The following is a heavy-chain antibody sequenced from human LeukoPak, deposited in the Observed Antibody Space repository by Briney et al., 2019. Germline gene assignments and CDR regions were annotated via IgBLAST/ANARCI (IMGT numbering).Heavy chain of an antibody. CDR3: ARVRGIVVVPAAAAGKWFDP. D-gene: IGHD2-2*01. CDR2: MNPNSGNT. V-gene: IGHV1-8*01. J-gene: IGHJ5*02. Sequence: GASVKVSCKASGYTFTSYDINWVRQATGQGLEWMGWMNPNSGNTGYAQKFQGRVTMTRDTSISTAYMELSRLRSDDTAVYYCARVRGIVVVPAAAAGKWFDPWGQGTLVTVSS. CDR1: GYTFTSYD.